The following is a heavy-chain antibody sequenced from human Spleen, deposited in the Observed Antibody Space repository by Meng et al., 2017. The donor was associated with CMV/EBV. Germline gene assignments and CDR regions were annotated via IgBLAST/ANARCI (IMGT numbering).Heavy chain of an antibody. CDR2: IRYDAGSNK. V-gene: IGHV3-30*02. D-gene: IGHD6-19*01. J-gene: IGHJ4*02. Sequence: GESLKISCAASGFSFGNFAMHWVRQAPGKGLEWVAFIRYDAGSNKYYADSVKGRFTISRDNAKNSLFLQMNSLRAEDTAVYYCAREPTDGSGGNDYWGQGTLVTVSS. CDR1: GFSFGNFA. CDR3: AREPTDGSGGNDY.